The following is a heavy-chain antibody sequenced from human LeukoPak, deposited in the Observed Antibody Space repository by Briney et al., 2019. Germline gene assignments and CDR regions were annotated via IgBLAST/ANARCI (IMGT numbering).Heavy chain of an antibody. CDR2: INEGANVK. CDR3: ARDHRYGGLFDY. J-gene: IGHJ4*02. V-gene: IGHV3-7*01. CDR1: GFTFSAYW. D-gene: IGHD1-1*01. Sequence: GGSLRLSCAASGFTFSAYWMTWVRQAPGKGLEWLANINEGANVKFYVDSVKGRFIISRDNAENSLYLQMNSLRAEDTAVYYCARDHRYGGLFDYWGQGTLVTVSS.